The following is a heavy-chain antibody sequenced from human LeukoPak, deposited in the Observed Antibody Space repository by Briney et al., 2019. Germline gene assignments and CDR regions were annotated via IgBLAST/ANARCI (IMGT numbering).Heavy chain of an antibody. J-gene: IGHJ3*02. V-gene: IGHV3-23*01. Sequence: GGSLRLSCAASGFTFSSYAMSWVRQSPGKGLELVSAISDSGGITYYTDSVKGRFTISRDNSKNTLYLQMNSLRAEDTAVYYCAKDRISSSWYNAFDIWGQGTMVTVSS. CDR2: ISDSGGIT. CDR1: GFTFSSYA. D-gene: IGHD6-13*01. CDR3: AKDRISSSWYNAFDI.